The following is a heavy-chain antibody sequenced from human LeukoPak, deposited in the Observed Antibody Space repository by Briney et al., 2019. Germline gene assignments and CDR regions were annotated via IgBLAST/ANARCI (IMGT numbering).Heavy chain of an antibody. CDR3: ARGTIAADDYYYMDV. Sequence: SETLSLTCTVSGGSISSYYWSWIRQPPGKGLEWIGYIYYSGSTNYNPSLKSRVTISVDTSKNQFSLKLTSVTAADTAVYYCARGTIAADDYYYMDVWGKGTTVTISS. CDR2: IYYSGST. V-gene: IGHV4-59*08. J-gene: IGHJ6*03. D-gene: IGHD6-13*01. CDR1: GGSISSYY.